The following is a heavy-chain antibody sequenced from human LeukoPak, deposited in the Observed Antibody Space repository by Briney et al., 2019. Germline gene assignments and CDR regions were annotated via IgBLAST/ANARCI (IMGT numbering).Heavy chain of an antibody. CDR3: ARQAGSGSYGYFDY. CDR1: GYTFTGYY. D-gene: IGHD1-26*01. J-gene: IGHJ4*02. CDR2: INPNSGGI. Sequence: ASVKVSCKASGYTFTGYYMHWVRQAPGQGLEWMGWINPNSGGINYAQKFQGRVTMTRDTSISTAYMELSRLRSDDTAVYYCARQAGSGSYGYFDYWGQGTLVTVSS. V-gene: IGHV1-2*02.